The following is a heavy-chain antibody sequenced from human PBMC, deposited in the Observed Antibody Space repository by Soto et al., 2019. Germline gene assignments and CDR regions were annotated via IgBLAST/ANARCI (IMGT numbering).Heavy chain of an antibody. Sequence: EVQLLESGGDLIQPGGSLRLSCVASGFTFSSHAMNWVRQAPGKGLEWVSAVSGGGGTTYYADSVKGRFTISRDNAKNSLFLQMNSLRAEDTAVYYCAREKSGADAWFFDVWGRGTLVTVSS. J-gene: IGHJ2*01. D-gene: IGHD1-26*01. V-gene: IGHV3-23*01. CDR3: AREKSGADAWFFDV. CDR1: GFTFSSHA. CDR2: VSGGGGTT.